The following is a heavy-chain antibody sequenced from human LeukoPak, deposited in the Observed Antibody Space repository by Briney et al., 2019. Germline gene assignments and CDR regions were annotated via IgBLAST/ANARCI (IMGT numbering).Heavy chain of an antibody. CDR3: ARDRYSGYEFGDAFDI. D-gene: IGHD5-12*01. CDR2: ISYDGSNK. Sequence: GRSLRLSCAASGFTFSSYAVHWVRQAPGKGLEWVAVISYDGSNKYYADSVKGRFTISRDNSKNTLYLQMNSLRAEDTAVYYCARDRYSGYEFGDAFDIWGQGTMVTVSS. CDR1: GFTFSSYA. V-gene: IGHV3-30*04. J-gene: IGHJ3*02.